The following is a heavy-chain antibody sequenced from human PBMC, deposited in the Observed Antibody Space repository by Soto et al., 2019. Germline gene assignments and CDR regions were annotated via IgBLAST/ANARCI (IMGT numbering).Heavy chain of an antibody. Sequence: ASVKVSCKASGYTFTSYAMHWVRQAPGQRLEWMGWINAGNGNTKYSQKFQGRVTITRDTSASTAYMELSSLRSEDTAVYYCAREGPPYCSGGSCYYTGWGQGALVTVSS. V-gene: IGHV1-3*01. D-gene: IGHD2-15*01. CDR1: GYTFTSYA. J-gene: IGHJ4*02. CDR2: INAGNGNT. CDR3: AREGPPYCSGGSCYYTG.